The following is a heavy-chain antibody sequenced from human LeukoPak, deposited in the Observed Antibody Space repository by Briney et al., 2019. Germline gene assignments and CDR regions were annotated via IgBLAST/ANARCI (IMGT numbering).Heavy chain of an antibody. CDR2: ISSDGST. Sequence: GGSLRLSCAASGLSVSGNWMHWVRQAPGEGLMWVSRISSDGSTYYADSARGRFTISRDNAANTVYLQVNGLRAEDTAVYYCARGSGAYGDFDYWGQGTLVTVSS. V-gene: IGHV3-74*01. CDR1: GLSVSGNW. CDR3: ARGSGAYGDFDY. D-gene: IGHD6-19*01. J-gene: IGHJ4*02.